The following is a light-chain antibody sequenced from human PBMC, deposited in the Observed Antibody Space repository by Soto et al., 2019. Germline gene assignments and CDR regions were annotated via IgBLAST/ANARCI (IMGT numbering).Light chain of an antibody. Sequence: DIQMTQSPPSLSAFVGDRVTITCRASQGINTWIAWYQQKPEKVPTSLISDASSLESGIPSRFIGSRSGTDFTLTISSLQPADVATYYCQQYSTYPLTFGGGTKVEIK. CDR1: QGINTW. CDR3: QQYSTYPLT. V-gene: IGKV1D-16*01. CDR2: DAS. J-gene: IGKJ4*01.